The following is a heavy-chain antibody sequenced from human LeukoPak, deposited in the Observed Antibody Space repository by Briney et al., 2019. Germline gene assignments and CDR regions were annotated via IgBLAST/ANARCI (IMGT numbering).Heavy chain of an antibody. CDR1: SGSISSSSYY. Sequence: SETLSLTCTVSSGSISSSSYYWGWIRHPPGKGLGWIGSISYVGSTYDNPSLKSRVTISVDTSKNQFSLKLSSVTAADTAVYYCARARNYYDSSDYYYEGDAFDIWGQGTMVTVSS. CDR3: ARARNYYDSSDYYYEGDAFDI. CDR2: ISYVGST. J-gene: IGHJ3*02. V-gene: IGHV4-39*07. D-gene: IGHD3-22*01.